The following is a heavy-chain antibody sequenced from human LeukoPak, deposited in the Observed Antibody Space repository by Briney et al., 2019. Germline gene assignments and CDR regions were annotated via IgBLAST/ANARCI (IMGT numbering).Heavy chain of an antibody. D-gene: IGHD3-10*01. CDR1: GYTFASYG. J-gene: IGHJ6*03. V-gene: IGHV1-18*01. CDR2: ISAYNGNT. CDR3: ARADRSYYYYYMDV. Sequence: GASVKVSCKASGYTFASYGISWVRQAPGQGLEWMGWISAYNGNTNYAQKLQGRVTMTTDTSTSTAYMELSRLRSDDTAVYYCARADRSYYYYYMDVWGKGTTVTVSS.